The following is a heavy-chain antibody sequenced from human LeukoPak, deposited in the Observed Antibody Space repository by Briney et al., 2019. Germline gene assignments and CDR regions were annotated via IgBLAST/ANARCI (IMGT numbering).Heavy chain of an antibody. J-gene: IGHJ4*02. CDR3: ARHGSSSWPVDY. D-gene: IGHD6-13*01. Sequence: GESLKISCQGSGYRFTSYWIAWVHQMPGKGLEWMGMIYPGDSDTRYSPSFQGQVTISADKSISTTYFQWSSLKASDTAMYYCARHGSSSWPVDYWGQGTLVIVPP. CDR2: IYPGDSDT. CDR1: GYRFTSYW. V-gene: IGHV5-51*07.